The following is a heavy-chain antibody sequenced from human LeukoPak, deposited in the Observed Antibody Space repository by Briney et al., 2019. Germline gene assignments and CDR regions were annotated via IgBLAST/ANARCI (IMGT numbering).Heavy chain of an antibody. CDR2: ISGSGGST. CDR3: ATGTSGYPNWFDP. D-gene: IGHD3-22*01. J-gene: IGHJ5*02. Sequence: QPGGSLRLSCTVSGFTVSSNSMSWVRQAPGKGLEWVSAISGSGGSTYYADSVKGRFTISRDNSKNTLYLQMNSLRAEDTAVYYCATGTSGYPNWFDPWGQGTLVTVSS. V-gene: IGHV3-23*01. CDR1: GFTVSSNS.